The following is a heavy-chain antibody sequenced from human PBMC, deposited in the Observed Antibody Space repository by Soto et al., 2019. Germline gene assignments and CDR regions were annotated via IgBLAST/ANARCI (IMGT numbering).Heavy chain of an antibody. CDR2: ISSDGRNK. V-gene: IGHV3-30*04. CDR1: GFTFNTYA. CDR3: VREGYSGDYYIKWFDP. Sequence: GGSLRLSCTGSGFTFNTYALHWVRQAPGKGLEWVAVISSDGRNKNYAASVKGRFTISRENSKNTMSLEMDSLQPGDTAIYYCVREGYSGDYYIKWFDPWGQGTQVTVSS. J-gene: IGHJ5*02. D-gene: IGHD5-12*01.